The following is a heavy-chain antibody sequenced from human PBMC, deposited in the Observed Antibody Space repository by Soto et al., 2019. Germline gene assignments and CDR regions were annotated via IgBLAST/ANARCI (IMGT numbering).Heavy chain of an antibody. CDR2: IYHSGNT. CDR3: ARDSLTGNYFDP. V-gene: IGHV4-59*12. D-gene: IGHD1-7*01. CDR1: GGSINTYY. Sequence: SETLSLTCTVSGGSINTYYWSWIRQPPGKGLEWIGYIYHSGNTSYNPSLKNRVTISVDKSKNQFSLTLSFVTAADTAVYYCARDSLTGNYFDPWGQGTLVTVSS. J-gene: IGHJ5*02.